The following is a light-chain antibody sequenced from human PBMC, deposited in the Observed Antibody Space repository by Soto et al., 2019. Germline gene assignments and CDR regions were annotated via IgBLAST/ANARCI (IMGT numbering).Light chain of an antibody. J-gene: IGKJ4*01. V-gene: IGKV1-33*01. Sequence: DIQMTQSPSSLSASVGDRVTITCQASQDIDNYLNWYQQKPGKAPRLLIYDSSTLQTGVPSRFSGSGSGTDFTFAISSLQPEDIATYYCQQSHNFPLSFGGGTKVQI. CDR3: QQSHNFPLS. CDR1: QDIDNY. CDR2: DSS.